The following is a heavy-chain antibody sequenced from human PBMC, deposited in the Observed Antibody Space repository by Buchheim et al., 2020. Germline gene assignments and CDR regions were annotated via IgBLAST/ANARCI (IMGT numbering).Heavy chain of an antibody. D-gene: IGHD6-19*01. CDR1: GCTFSSYG. Sequence: QVQLVESGGGVVQPGRSLRLSCAASGCTFSSYGMHWVRQAPGKGLEWVAVIWYDGSNKYYADSVKGRFTISRDNSKNTLYLKMNSLRAEDTAAYYCARASRVGQYSSGWYNYWGQGTL. V-gene: IGHV3-33*01. CDR2: IWYDGSNK. CDR3: ARASRVGQYSSGWYNY. J-gene: IGHJ4*02.